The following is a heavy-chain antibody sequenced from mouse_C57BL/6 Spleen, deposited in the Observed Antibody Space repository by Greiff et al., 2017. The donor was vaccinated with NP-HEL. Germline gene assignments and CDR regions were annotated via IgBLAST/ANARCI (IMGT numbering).Heavy chain of an antibody. Sequence: VQLQQSGPGLVAPSPSLSITCTVSGFSLTSYGVHWVRQPPGKGLEWLVVIWSDGSTTYNSALNSRLGISKDNSKSKVFLKMNSLQTEDTAMYYCARQGGNWYFDVWGTGTTVTVAS. CDR3: ARQGGNWYFDV. D-gene: IGHD1-1*02. CDR1: GFSLTSYG. CDR2: IWSDGST. V-gene: IGHV2-6-1*01. J-gene: IGHJ1*03.